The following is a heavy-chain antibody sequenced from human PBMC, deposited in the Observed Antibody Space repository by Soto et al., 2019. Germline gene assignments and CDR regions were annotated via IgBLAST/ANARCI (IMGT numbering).Heavy chain of an antibody. CDR1: GFTFTNYW. Sequence: EVQLVESGGGLVQPGESLRLSCSASGFTFTNYWMHWVRQAPGKGLVWVSRINAEGTTTNYADCVKGRFTTSRDNAKNTLYLEMNSLGGEDTAVYYCAFSARGLYGDYNWGQGTLVTVSS. V-gene: IGHV3-74*01. D-gene: IGHD4-17*01. CDR3: AFSARGLYGDYN. CDR2: INAEGTTT. J-gene: IGHJ4*02.